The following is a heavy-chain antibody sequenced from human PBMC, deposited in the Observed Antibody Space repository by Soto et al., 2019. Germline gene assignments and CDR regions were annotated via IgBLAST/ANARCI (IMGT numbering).Heavy chain of an antibody. D-gene: IGHD2-2*01. J-gene: IGHJ4*02. CDR3: ARANPVYAVV. CDR2: IYHSGST. Sequence: QLQLQESGSGLVKPSQTLSLTCAVSGGSISSGGYSWSWIRQPPGKGLEWIGYIYHSGSTYYNPSIXGXVXIXLDRSKNQFSLKLSSVTAADTAVYYCARANPVYAVVWGQGTLVTVSS. V-gene: IGHV4-30-2*01. CDR1: GGSISSGGYS.